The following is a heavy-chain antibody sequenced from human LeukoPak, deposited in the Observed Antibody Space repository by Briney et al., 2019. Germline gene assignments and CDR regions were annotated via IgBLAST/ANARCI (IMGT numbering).Heavy chain of an antibody. CDR3: ARAGSDYGDYASFDY. Sequence: GGSLRLSCAASGFTFSSYAMHWVRHAPGKGLEWVAVISYDGSNKYYADSVKGRFTISRDNSKNTLYLQMNSLRAEDTAVYYCARAGSDYGDYASFDYWGQGTLVTVSS. CDR1: GFTFSSYA. J-gene: IGHJ4*02. CDR2: ISYDGSNK. D-gene: IGHD4-17*01. V-gene: IGHV3-30-3*01.